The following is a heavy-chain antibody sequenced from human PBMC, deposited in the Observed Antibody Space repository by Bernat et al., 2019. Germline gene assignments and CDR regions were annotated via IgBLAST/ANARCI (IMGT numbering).Heavy chain of an antibody. Sequence: QLQLQESGPGLVKPSETLSLTCPVSGGSISSSSYYWGWIRQAPGKGLEWVGSFYYTGGTYYNPSLHSRVTMSVETAKNQFSLKLSAVTAADTAVYYCARGSRRYSWFDPGAREPWSPSPQ. CDR1: GGSISSSSYY. CDR3: ARGSRRYSWFDP. V-gene: IGHV4-39*01. J-gene: IGHJ5*02. CDR2: FYYTGGT.